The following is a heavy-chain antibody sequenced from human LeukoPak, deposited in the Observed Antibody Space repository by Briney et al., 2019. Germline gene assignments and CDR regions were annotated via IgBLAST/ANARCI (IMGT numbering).Heavy chain of an antibody. Sequence: RSSETLSPTCTVSGGSISSYYWSWIRQPAGKGLEWIGRIYTSGSTNYNPSLKSRVTMSVDTSKNQFSLKLSSVTAADTAVYYCARGNHYDSNGRFGYWGQGTQVTVSS. J-gene: IGHJ4*02. D-gene: IGHD3-22*01. CDR3: ARGNHYDSNGRFGY. CDR1: GGSISSYY. V-gene: IGHV4-4*07. CDR2: IYTSGST.